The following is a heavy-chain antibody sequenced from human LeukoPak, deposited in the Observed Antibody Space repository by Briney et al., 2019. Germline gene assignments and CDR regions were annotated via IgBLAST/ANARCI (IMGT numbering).Heavy chain of an antibody. V-gene: IGHV4-59*10. CDR3: ARDEAGEAFDI. D-gene: IGHD6-25*01. Sequence: PSETLSLTCAVYGGSFSGYYWGWIRQPPGKGLEWIGRIYTSGSTNYNPSLKRRVTMSVDTSKNQFSLQMCSVTAADTAVYYCARDEAGEAFDIWGKGTMVTVSS. CDR1: GGSFSGYY. CDR2: IYTSGST. J-gene: IGHJ3*02.